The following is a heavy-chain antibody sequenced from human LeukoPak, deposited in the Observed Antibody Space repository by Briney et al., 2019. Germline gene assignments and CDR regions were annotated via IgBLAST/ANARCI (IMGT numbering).Heavy chain of an antibody. J-gene: IGHJ4*02. CDR1: GFTFSTYG. CDR2: IRSDGNTK. V-gene: IGHV3-30*02. Sequence: GGSLRLSCAASGFTFSTYGMHWVRQAPGKGLEWVTFIRSDGNTKYYADSVKGRFTISRDNSKNTLYLQMNSLRAEDTAVYYCAKVLSSSWGYFDYWGLGTLVTISS. CDR3: AKVLSSSWGYFDY. D-gene: IGHD6-13*01.